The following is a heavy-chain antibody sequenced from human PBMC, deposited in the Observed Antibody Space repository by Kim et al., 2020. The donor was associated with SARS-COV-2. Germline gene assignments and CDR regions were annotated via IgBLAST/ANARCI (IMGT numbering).Heavy chain of an antibody. CDR1: GGTFSSYA. Sequence: SVKVSCKASGGTFSSYAISWVRQAPGQGLEWMGGIIPIFGTANYAQKFQGRVTITADESTSTAYMELSSLRSEDTAVYYCARDGPEWFGELPPKYNWFDPWGQGTLVTVSS. J-gene: IGHJ5*02. V-gene: IGHV1-69*13. D-gene: IGHD3-10*01. CDR3: ARDGPEWFGELPPKYNWFDP. CDR2: IIPIFGTA.